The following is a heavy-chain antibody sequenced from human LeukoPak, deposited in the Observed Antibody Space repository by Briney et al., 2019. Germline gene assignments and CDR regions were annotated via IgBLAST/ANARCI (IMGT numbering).Heavy chain of an antibody. Sequence: ASVKVSCKASGGAFSSYAISWVRQAPGQGLEWMGWINPNSGGTNYAQKFQGRVTMTRDTSISTAYMELSRLRSDDTAVYYCARGDYYDSSGYYYYYYYMDVWGKGTTVTISS. CDR2: INPNSGGT. J-gene: IGHJ6*03. CDR1: GGAFSSYA. D-gene: IGHD3-22*01. CDR3: ARGDYYDSSGYYYYYYYMDV. V-gene: IGHV1-2*02.